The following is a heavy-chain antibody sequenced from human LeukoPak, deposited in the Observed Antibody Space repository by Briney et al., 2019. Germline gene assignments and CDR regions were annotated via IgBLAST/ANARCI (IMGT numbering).Heavy chain of an antibody. J-gene: IGHJ6*02. D-gene: IGHD6-13*01. CDR2: ISSSSSTI. V-gene: IGHV3-48*01. CDR3: ARDGLYSSSWYYVDGMDV. CDR1: GFTFSSYS. Sequence: GGSLRLSCAASGFTFSSYSMNWVRQAPGKGLEWVSYISSSSSTIYYADSVKGRFTISRDNAKNSLYLQMNSLGAEDTAVYYCARDGLYSSSWYYVDGMDVWGQGTTVTVSS.